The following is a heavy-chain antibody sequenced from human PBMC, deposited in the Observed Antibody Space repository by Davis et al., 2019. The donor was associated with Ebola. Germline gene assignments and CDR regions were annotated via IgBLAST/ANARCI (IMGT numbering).Heavy chain of an antibody. J-gene: IGHJ3*02. CDR1: GYTFSTLW. CDR2: IYPGDSDT. D-gene: IGHD1-20*01. V-gene: IGHV5-51*01. CDR3: ARFTLISGISFGAFDI. Sequence: KVSCKGSGYTFSTLWIGWVRQMPGKGLECMGIIYPGDSDTKYSPSFQGQVTFSADKSISTAYLQWSSLKASDTAMYYCARFTLISGISFGAFDIWGQGTMVTVSS.